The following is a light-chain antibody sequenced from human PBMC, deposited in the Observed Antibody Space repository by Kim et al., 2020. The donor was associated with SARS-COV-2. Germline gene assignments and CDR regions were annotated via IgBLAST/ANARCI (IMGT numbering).Light chain of an antibody. CDR1: NIGSKS. Sequence: PGKTAGITCGGNNIGSKSVHWYQQRPGQAPVLVIYYDSDRPSGIPERFSGSNSGNTATLTISRVEAGDEADYYCQVWDSSSDHRVFGTGTKVTVL. CDR3: QVWDSSSDHRV. CDR2: YDS. V-gene: IGLV3-21*04. J-gene: IGLJ1*01.